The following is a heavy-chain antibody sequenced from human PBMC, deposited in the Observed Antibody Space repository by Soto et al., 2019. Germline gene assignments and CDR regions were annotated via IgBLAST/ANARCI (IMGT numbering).Heavy chain of an antibody. V-gene: IGHV4-39*01. Sequence: ETLSLTCTVSGGSISSSSYYWGWIRQPPGKGLEWIGSIYYSGSTYYNPSLKSRVTISVDTSKNQFSLKLSSVTAADTAVYYCARHGITVTLFDPWGQGTLVTVSS. CDR2: IYYSGST. CDR1: GGSISSSSYY. D-gene: IGHD4-4*01. CDR3: ARHGITVTLFDP. J-gene: IGHJ5*02.